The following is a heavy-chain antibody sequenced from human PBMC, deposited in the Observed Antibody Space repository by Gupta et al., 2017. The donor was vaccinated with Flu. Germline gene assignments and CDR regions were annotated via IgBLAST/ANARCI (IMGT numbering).Heavy chain of an antibody. Sequence: RLSCAASGFSCSNYGMHWVCQATGKGLEWVAVISHDGSNYYHTDSVKGRFTISRYNSKNTLYLQMSSLRTEDTAVYYCAKDGRWDNNNYGMNVWGQGTTVTVSS. V-gene: IGHV3-30*18. D-gene: IGHD1-26*01. J-gene: IGHJ6*02. CDR2: ISHDGSNY. CDR1: GFSCSNYG. CDR3: AKDGRWDNNNYGMNV.